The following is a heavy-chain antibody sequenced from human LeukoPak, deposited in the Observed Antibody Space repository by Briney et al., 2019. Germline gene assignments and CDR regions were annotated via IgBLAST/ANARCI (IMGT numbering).Heavy chain of an antibody. Sequence: GRSLRLSCAASGFTFSSYGMHWVRQAPGKGLEWVAVISYDGSNKYYADSVKGRFTISRDNSKNTLYLQMNSLRAEDTAVYYCAKRYRVAATLDDAFDIWGQGTMVTVSS. V-gene: IGHV3-30*18. CDR2: ISYDGSNK. CDR1: GFTFSSYG. D-gene: IGHD2-15*01. CDR3: AKRYRVAATLDDAFDI. J-gene: IGHJ3*02.